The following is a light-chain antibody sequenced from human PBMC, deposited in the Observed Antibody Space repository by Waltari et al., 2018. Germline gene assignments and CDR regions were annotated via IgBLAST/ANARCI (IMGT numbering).Light chain of an antibody. CDR1: QSISSY. Sequence: DIQMTQSPSSLSASVGDRVTITCRASQSISSYLNWYQQKPGKAPKLLIYAASSLQSGFPSRFGGSGSGTDFTLTISSLQPEDFATYYCQQSYSTPPTFGQGTKVEIK. CDR3: QQSYSTPPT. V-gene: IGKV1-39*01. J-gene: IGKJ1*01. CDR2: AAS.